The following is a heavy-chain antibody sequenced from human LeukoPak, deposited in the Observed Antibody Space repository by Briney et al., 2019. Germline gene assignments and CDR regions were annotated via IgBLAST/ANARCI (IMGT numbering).Heavy chain of an antibody. CDR1: GGSISSSSYY. D-gene: IGHD2-2*01. CDR2: IYYSGST. Sequence: PSETLSLTCTVSGGSISSSSYYWGWIRQPPGKGLEWIGSIYYSGSTYYNPSLKSRVTISVDTSKNQFSLKLSSVTAADTAVYYCARGDIVVVPAARPFDYWGQGTLVTVSS. V-gene: IGHV4-39*07. J-gene: IGHJ4*02. CDR3: ARGDIVVVPAARPFDY.